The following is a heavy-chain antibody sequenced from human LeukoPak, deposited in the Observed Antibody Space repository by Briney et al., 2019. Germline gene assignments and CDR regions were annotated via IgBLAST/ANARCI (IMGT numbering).Heavy chain of an antibody. J-gene: IGHJ6*02. V-gene: IGHV1-46*01. Sequence: ASVKVSCKASGYTFTSYYMHWVRQAPGQGLEWMGIINPSGGSTSYAQKFQGRATMTRDTSTSTVYMELSSLRSEDTAVYYCAREYYYDSSGYSYYGMDVWGQGTTVTVSS. D-gene: IGHD3-22*01. CDR3: AREYYYDSSGYSYYGMDV. CDR2: INPSGGST. CDR1: GYTFTSYY.